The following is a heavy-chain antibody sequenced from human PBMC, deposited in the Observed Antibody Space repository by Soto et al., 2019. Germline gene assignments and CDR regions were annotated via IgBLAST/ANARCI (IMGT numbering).Heavy chain of an antibody. J-gene: IGHJ4*02. CDR3: ARTSGSYLYYFDY. Sequence: GESLKISCKGSGYSFTSYWIGWVRQMPGKGLEWMGLIYPGDSDTRYNPSFQGQVTISADKSISTAYLQWGSLKASDSAIYYCARTSGSYLYYFDYWGQGTVVTVSS. CDR1: GYSFTSYW. D-gene: IGHD1-26*01. CDR2: IYPGDSDT. V-gene: IGHV5-51*01.